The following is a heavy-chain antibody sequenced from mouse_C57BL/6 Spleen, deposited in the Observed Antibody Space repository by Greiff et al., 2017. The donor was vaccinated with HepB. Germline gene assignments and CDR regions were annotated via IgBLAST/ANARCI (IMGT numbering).Heavy chain of an antibody. D-gene: IGHD3-2*01. CDR2: INPYNGGT. Sequence: VQLQQSGPVLVKPGASVKMSCKASGYTFTDYYMNWVKQSHGKSLEWIGVINPYNGGTSYNQKFKGKATLTVDKSSSTAYMELNSLTSEDSAVYYCAREGDNGAMDYWGQGTSVTVSS. CDR1: GYTFTDYY. V-gene: IGHV1-19*01. CDR3: AREGDNGAMDY. J-gene: IGHJ4*01.